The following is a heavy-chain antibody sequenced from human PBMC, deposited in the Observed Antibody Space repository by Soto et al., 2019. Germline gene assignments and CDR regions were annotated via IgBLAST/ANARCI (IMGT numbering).Heavy chain of an antibody. J-gene: IGHJ4*02. CDR1: GGSINRGHYC. Sequence: VQLQESGPGLVKPSQTLSLTSSVSGGSINRGHYCWTWIRQPPGKGLKWIGDIFHSENTCDRSSLKSRLNMSLDTSKSQFSLNPTSVTAADAGVFSCARVPGTDKWGQGTLVTVSS. CDR3: ARVPGTDK. V-gene: IGHV4-30-4*01. CDR2: IFHSENT. D-gene: IGHD1-1*01.